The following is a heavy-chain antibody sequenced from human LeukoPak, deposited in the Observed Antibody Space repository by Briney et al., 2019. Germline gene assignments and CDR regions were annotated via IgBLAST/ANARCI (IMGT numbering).Heavy chain of an antibody. V-gene: IGHV4-4*07. D-gene: IGHD3-3*01. CDR2: IHASGNT. CDR3: ARDWDWRGSYYPYYLDV. CDR1: GGSISTYY. Sequence: SETLSLTCTVSGGSISTYYWAWIRQPAGKGLDWIGRIHASGNTNYNPSLKSRLTISVDTSKNQFSLRLRSVTAADTAVYYCARDWDWRGSYYPYYLDVWGKGATVTVSS. J-gene: IGHJ6*03.